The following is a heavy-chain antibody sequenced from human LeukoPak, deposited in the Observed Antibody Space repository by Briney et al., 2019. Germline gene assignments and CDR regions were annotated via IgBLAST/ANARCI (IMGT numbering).Heavy chain of an antibody. V-gene: IGHV3-11*01. CDR2: ISSSGSTI. D-gene: IGHD6-19*01. J-gene: IGHJ6*02. Sequence: GGSLRLSCAASGFTFSDYYISWIRQAPGKGLEWVSYISSSGSTIYYADSVKGRFTISRDNAKNSLYLQMNSLRAEDTAVYYCARKVAWRWLVQSYYGMDVWGQGTTVTVSS. CDR1: GFTFSDYY. CDR3: ARKVAWRWLVQSYYGMDV.